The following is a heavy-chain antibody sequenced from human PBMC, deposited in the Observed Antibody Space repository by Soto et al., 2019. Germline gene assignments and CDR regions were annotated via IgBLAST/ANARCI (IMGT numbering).Heavy chain of an antibody. J-gene: IGHJ4*02. CDR2: IYYSGST. CDR3: ARGVVEYYDILTGYYGPIDH. D-gene: IGHD3-9*01. CDR1: GGSISSGGYY. V-gene: IGHV4-31*03. Sequence: SETLSLTCTVSGGSISSGGYYWSWIRQHPGKGLEWIGYIYYSGSTYYNPSLKSRVTISVDTSKNQFSLKLSSVTAADTAVYYCARGVVEYYDILTGYYGPIDHWGQGNMVTVS.